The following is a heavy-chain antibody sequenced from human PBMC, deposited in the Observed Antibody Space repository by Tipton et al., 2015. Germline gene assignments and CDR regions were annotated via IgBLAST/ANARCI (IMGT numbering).Heavy chain of an antibody. Sequence: SLRLSCAASGFTFSSFWMSWVRQAPGKGLEWVANIKQDGSEKYYVDSVRGRFTISRDNAKNSLYLQMSRLRAEDTAVYYCARENRFGGRGYFDHWGRGTPVTVSS. D-gene: IGHD2-15*01. J-gene: IGHJ4*02. V-gene: IGHV3-7*01. CDR2: IKQDGSEK. CDR1: GFTFSSFW. CDR3: ARENRFGGRGYFDH.